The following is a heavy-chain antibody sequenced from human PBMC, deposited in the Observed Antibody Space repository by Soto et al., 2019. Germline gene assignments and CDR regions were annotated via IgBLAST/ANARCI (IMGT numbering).Heavy chain of an antibody. J-gene: IGHJ3*02. CDR3: ARGPPWMDAFDI. D-gene: IGHD5-12*01. Sequence: QVQLQESGPGLVKPSETLSLTCTVSGVSISSDYWTWIRQSPGKGLEWIAYTSHTGTTDYNPSLTSRVXXXLXXSKNPFSPKLSSVTAADTAVYYCARGPPWMDAFDIWGQGTKVTVSP. CDR2: TSHTGTT. V-gene: IGHV4-59*01. CDR1: GVSISSDY.